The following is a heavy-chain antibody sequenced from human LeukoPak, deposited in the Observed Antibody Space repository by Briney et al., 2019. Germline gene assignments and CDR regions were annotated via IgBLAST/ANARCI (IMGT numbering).Heavy chain of an antibody. CDR1: GFTFSSYS. J-gene: IGHJ3*02. D-gene: IGHD1-26*01. V-gene: IGHV3-48*01. CDR3: ARENPRHRVGATPHGAFDI. Sequence: PGGSLRLSCAASGFTFSSYSMNWVRQAPGKGLEWVSYISSSSSTIYYADSVKGRFTISRDNAKNSLYLQMNSLRAEDTAVYYCARENPRHRVGATPHGAFDIWGQGTMVTVSS. CDR2: ISSSSSTI.